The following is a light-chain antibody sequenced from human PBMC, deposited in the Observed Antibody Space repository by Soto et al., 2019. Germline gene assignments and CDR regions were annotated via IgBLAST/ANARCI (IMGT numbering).Light chain of an antibody. CDR3: SSYTRSSTYVV. J-gene: IGLJ2*01. CDR2: DVS. V-gene: IGLV2-14*01. CDR1: SSDVGGYNY. Sequence: QSALTQPASVSGSPGQSITISCTGTSSDVGGYNYVSWYQQHPGNAPKLMIYDVSNRPSGVSNRFSGSKSGNTASLTISGLQAEDEADYHCSSYTRSSTYVVFGGGTKGTVL.